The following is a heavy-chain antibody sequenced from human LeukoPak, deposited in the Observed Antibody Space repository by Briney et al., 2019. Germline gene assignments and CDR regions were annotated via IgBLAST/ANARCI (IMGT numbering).Heavy chain of an antibody. D-gene: IGHD2-2*01. V-gene: IGHV3-73*01. CDR3: TALVPAAGDFYYYYYMDV. J-gene: IGHJ6*03. Sequence: PGGSLRLSCAASGFTFSGSAMHWVRQASGKGLEWVGRIRSKANSYATAYAVSVKGRITIYRDDSKNTAYLQMNSLKTEDTAVYYCTALVPAAGDFYYYYYMDVWGKGTTVTISS. CDR1: GFTFSGSA. CDR2: IRSKANSYAT.